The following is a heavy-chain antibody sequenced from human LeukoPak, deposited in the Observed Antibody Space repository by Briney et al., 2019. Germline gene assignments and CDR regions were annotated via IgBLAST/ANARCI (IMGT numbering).Heavy chain of an antibody. CDR3: ARLRLTGTTQPHYYMDV. V-gene: IGHV5-51*01. Sequence: GESLKISCQTSGYNFTTYYIAWVRQMPGKGPEWMGLIFPGDSDTTYSPSFQGQVIISVDKSISTAYLQWSSLRASDTAMYYCARLRLTGTTQPHYYMDVWGKGTTVTVSS. CDR1: GYNFTTYY. CDR2: IFPGDSDT. D-gene: IGHD1-7*01. J-gene: IGHJ6*03.